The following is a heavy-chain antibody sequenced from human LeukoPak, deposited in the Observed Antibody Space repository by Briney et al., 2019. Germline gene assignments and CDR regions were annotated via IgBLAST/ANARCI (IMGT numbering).Heavy chain of an antibody. J-gene: IGHJ4*02. CDR1: SGSISSYY. Sequence: SETLSLTCTVSSGSISSYYWSWIRQPPGKGLEWIAYIYHSGTTNYNPSLKSRVTISVDTSKNQFSLKLSSVTAADTAVYYCARSPTYDSSGYYLVYFDYWGQGTLVTVSS. CDR2: IYHSGTT. V-gene: IGHV4-59*08. D-gene: IGHD3-22*01. CDR3: ARSPTYDSSGYYLVYFDY.